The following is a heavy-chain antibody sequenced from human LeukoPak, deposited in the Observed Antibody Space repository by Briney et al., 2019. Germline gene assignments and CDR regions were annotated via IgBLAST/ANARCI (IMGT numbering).Heavy chain of an antibody. CDR2: ISYDGSNK. CDR3: AKDASTVAATFTY. J-gene: IGHJ4*02. CDR1: GFTFSSYG. Sequence: GRSLRLSCAASGFTFSSYGMHWVRQAPGKGLEWVAVISYDGSNKYYADSVKGRFTISRDNSKNTLYLQMNSLRAEDTAVYYRAKDASTVAATFTYWGQGTLVTVSS. V-gene: IGHV3-30*18. D-gene: IGHD2-15*01.